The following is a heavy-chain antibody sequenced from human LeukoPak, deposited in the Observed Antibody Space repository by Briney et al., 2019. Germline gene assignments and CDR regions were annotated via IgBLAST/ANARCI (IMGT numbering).Heavy chain of an antibody. CDR3: AKLQDFYDSSGYSYFDN. CDR2: ITGNALNT. V-gene: IGHV3-23*01. Sequence: GGSLRLSCAASGFTFSNYAMSWVRQAPGKGLECVSSITGNALNTYQADFIKGRFTISRDDSKNTLYLHLSSLRVEDTAVYYCAKLQDFYDSSGYSYFDNWGQGTLVTVSS. J-gene: IGHJ4*02. D-gene: IGHD3-22*01. CDR1: GFTFSNYA.